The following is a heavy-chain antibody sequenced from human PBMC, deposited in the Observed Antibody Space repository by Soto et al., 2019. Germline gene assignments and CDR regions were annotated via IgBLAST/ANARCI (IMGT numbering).Heavy chain of an antibody. Sequence: GGSLKLSCAAYGFTFSSYGMHWVRQAPGEGLEWVALISYDGSNKYYAEYVKGRFNISRDYSKNTLYLQMNSLRAEYTAVFYCAKGPAIVLVPAAMNYYYGMDVWGQGT. D-gene: IGHD2-2*01. V-gene: IGHV3-30*18. CDR3: AKGPAIVLVPAAMNYYYGMDV. CDR1: GFTFSSYG. J-gene: IGHJ6*02. CDR2: ISYDGSNK.